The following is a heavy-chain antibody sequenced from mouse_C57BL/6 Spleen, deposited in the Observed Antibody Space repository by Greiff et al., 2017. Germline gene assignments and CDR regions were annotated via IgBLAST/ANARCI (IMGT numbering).Heavy chain of an antibody. CDR2: IDPSDSYT. Sequence: QVQLQQPGAELVKPGASVKLSCKASGYTFTSYWMQWVKQRPGQGLEWIGEIDPSDSYTNYNQKFKGKATLTVDTSSSTAYMQLSSLTSEDSAVYYCARRDYGSSYHFDCWGQGTTLTVSS. CDR1: GYTFTSYW. V-gene: IGHV1-50*01. CDR3: ARRDYGSSYHFDC. J-gene: IGHJ2*01. D-gene: IGHD1-1*01.